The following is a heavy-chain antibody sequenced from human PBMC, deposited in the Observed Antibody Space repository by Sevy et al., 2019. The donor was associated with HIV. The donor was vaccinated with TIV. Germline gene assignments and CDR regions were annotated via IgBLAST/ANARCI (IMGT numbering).Heavy chain of an antibody. CDR1: GFIFSDYY. V-gene: IGHV3-11*04. CDR2: ISSTRGSTT. CDR3: ARGDIVVVVAASGHCPFDY. D-gene: IGHD2-15*01. J-gene: IGHJ4*02. Sequence: GGSLRLSCAGSGFIFSDYYMSWIRQAPGKGLEWISYISSTRGSTTHYADSVKGRFTISRDNSKNTLYLQMNSLRAEDTAVYYCARGDIVVVVAASGHCPFDYWGQGTLVTVSS.